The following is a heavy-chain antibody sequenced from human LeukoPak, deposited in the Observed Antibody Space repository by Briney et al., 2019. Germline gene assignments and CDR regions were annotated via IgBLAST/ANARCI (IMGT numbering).Heavy chain of an antibody. Sequence: ASVKVSCKASGYRFTDFSIYWVRQTPGQGLEWMGWFNPNTGDAKYAEKFQGWITMTSDTSIRTAYMEIRGLKSDDTAIYYCATGGPQTSGEKRGLDYWGQGTLVTVSS. V-gene: IGHV1-2*04. CDR1: GYRFTDFS. CDR3: ATGGPQTSGEKRGLDY. CDR2: FNPNTGDA. J-gene: IGHJ4*02. D-gene: IGHD6-25*01.